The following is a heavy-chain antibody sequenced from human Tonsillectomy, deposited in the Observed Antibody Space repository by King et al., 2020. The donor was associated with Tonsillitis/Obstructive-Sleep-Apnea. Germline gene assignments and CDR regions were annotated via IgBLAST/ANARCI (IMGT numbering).Heavy chain of an antibody. J-gene: IGHJ6*02. Sequence: VQLVESGGGLVQPGGSLRLSCAASGFTFSSYAMHWVRQAPGKGLEYVSAISSNGGSTYYANSVKGRFTISRDNSKNTLYLQMGSLRAEDMAVYYCARGPYCSGGSCYYYGMDVWGQGTTVTVSS. CDR2: ISSNGGST. D-gene: IGHD2-15*01. CDR1: GFTFSSYA. CDR3: ARGPYCSGGSCYYYGMDV. V-gene: IGHV3-64*01.